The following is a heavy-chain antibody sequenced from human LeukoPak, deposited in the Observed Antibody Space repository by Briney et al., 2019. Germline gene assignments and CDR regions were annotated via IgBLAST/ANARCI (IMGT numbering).Heavy chain of an antibody. CDR3: AREGGDGDVVVPAARD. V-gene: IGHV1-2*06. J-gene: IGHJ4*02. CDR1: GYTFTGYY. D-gene: IGHD2-2*01. CDR2: INPNSGGT. Sequence: ASVTVSCKASGYTFTGYYMHWVRQAPGQGLEWVGRINPNSGGTNYAQKFQGRVTMTRDTSISTAYMELSRLRSDDTAVYYCAREGGDGDVVVPAARDWGQGTLVTVSP.